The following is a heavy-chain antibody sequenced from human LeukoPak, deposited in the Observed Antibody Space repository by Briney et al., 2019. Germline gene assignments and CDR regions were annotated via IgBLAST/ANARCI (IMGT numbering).Heavy chain of an antibody. J-gene: IGHJ6*03. CDR1: GFTFSSYA. CDR3: ARKQVDIVATILDPYYMDV. V-gene: IGHV3-23*01. Sequence: GGSLRLSCAASGFTFSSYAMSWVRQAPGKGLEWVSAISGSGGSTYYADSVKGRFTISRDNSKNTLYLQMNSLRAEGTAVYYCARKQVDIVATILDPYYMDVWGKGTTVTVSS. CDR2: ISGSGGST. D-gene: IGHD5-12*01.